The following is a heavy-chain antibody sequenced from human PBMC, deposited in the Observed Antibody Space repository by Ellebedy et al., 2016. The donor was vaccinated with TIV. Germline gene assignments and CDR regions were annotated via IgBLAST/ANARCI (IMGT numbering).Heavy chain of an antibody. CDR2: MSSSGST. D-gene: IGHD4-17*01. CDR3: ARGAVDYGDDETESDYYGMDV. J-gene: IGHJ6*02. CDR1: GGSVSTYY. V-gene: IGHV4-59*02. Sequence: GSLRLSCTVSGGSVSTYYWNWIRQSPGKGLEWIGYMSSSGSTDYNPSLKSRVTISVDMSKNQFSLKLTSVTAADTAVYYCARGAVDYGDDETESDYYGMDVWGQGTTVTVSS.